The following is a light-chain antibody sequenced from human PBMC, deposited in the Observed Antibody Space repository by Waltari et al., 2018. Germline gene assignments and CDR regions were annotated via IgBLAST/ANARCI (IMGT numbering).Light chain of an antibody. CDR1: NIGGKS. J-gene: IGLJ2*01. CDR2: DDT. CDR3: QVWISGTDHP. Sequence: SYVLTQPPSVSVAPGQTARITCGGNNIGGKSVHWYQLKPGQAPELVVYDDTDRPSGIPGRFSGSNSGNTDTLTISRVEAGDEADYYCQVWISGTDHPFGGGTKLTVL. V-gene: IGLV3-21*02.